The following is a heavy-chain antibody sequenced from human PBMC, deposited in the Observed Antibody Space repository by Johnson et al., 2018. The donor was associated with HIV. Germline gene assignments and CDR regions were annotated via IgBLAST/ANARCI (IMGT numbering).Heavy chain of an antibody. CDR2: INWNGGST. J-gene: IGHJ3*02. CDR1: RFKFDDYG. V-gene: IGHV3-20*04. D-gene: IGHD3-3*01. Sequence: VQLVESGGGVVRPGGSLRLSCAASRFKFDDYGMSWVRQGPGKGLEWVSGINWNGGSTGYADSVKGRFIISRDNSKNTLYLQMNSLRAEDTAVYYCARDRVPDAFDIWGQGTMVTVSS. CDR3: ARDRVPDAFDI.